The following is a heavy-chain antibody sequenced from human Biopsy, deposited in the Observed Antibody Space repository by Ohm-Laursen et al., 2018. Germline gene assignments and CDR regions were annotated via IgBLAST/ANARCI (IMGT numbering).Heavy chain of an antibody. CDR2: ISHTGYT. V-gene: IGHV4-59*11. Sequence: TLSLTCTVPGGPFTGHYRTWIRQPSGKGLEGIGHISHTGYTSYKSSLKSRVTIALDTSRKHFFLRLTSLAAADTAVYYCGRGSNEYGGLYFPHWGQGTLVTVSS. J-gene: IGHJ1*01. D-gene: IGHD4-23*01. CDR3: GRGSNEYGGLYFPH. CDR1: GGPFTGHY.